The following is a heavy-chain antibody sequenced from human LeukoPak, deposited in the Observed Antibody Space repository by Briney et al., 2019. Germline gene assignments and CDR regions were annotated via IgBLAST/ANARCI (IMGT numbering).Heavy chain of an antibody. J-gene: IGHJ4*02. D-gene: IGHD2-2*01. CDR2: INPNSGGT. Sequence: ASVKVSCKASGYTFTGYYMHWVRQAPGQGLEWMGRINPNSGGTNYAQKFQGRVTMTRNTSISTAYVELSSLRSEDTAVYYCARTGSDCSSTSCYAGSTVGYYWGQGTLVTVSS. CDR1: GYTFTGYY. V-gene: IGHV1-2*06. CDR3: ARTGSDCSSTSCYAGSTVGYY.